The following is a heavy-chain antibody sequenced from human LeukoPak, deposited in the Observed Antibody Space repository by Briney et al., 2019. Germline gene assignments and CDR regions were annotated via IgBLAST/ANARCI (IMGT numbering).Heavy chain of an antibody. V-gene: IGHV4-34*01. D-gene: IGHD3-10*01. CDR3: ARTNIARGYGKPYYYYGMDV. CDR2: INHSGST. Sequence: SETLSLTCAVYGGSFSGYYWSWIRQPPGKGLEWIGEINHSGSTNYNPSLKSRVTISVDTSKNQFSLKLSSVTAADTAVYYCARTNIARGYGKPYYYYGMDVWGQGTTVTVSS. J-gene: IGHJ6*02. CDR1: GGSFSGYY.